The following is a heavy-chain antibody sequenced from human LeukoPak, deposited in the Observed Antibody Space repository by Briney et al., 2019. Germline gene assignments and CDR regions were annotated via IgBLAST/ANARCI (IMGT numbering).Heavy chain of an antibody. CDR3: AKDFVVVPGNVNYFDY. J-gene: IGHJ4*02. Sequence: PGGSLRLSCAASGFTFSNYAMSWVRQAPGKGLEWVSAISGSGDNTYYADSVKGRFTVSRDNSKNTLYVQMTSLRAEDTAVYYCAKDFVVVPGNVNYFDYWGQGTLDTVSS. V-gene: IGHV3-23*01. D-gene: IGHD2-21*02. CDR1: GFTFSNYA. CDR2: ISGSGDNT.